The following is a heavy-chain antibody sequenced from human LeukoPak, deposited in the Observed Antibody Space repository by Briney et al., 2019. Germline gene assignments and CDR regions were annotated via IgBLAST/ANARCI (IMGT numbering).Heavy chain of an antibody. J-gene: IGHJ4*02. CDR1: GGSFSGYY. Sequence: SETLSLTCAVYGGSFSGYYWSWIRQPPGKGLEWIGEINHSGSTNYNPSLKSRVTISVDTSKNQFSLKLSSVTAADTAVYYCARARITIFGVVRVPRYYFDYWGQGTLVTVSS. D-gene: IGHD3-3*01. CDR2: INHSGST. V-gene: IGHV4-34*01. CDR3: ARARITIFGVVRVPRYYFDY.